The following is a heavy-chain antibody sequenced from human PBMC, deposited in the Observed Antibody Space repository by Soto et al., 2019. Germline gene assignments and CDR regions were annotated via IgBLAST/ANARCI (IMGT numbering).Heavy chain of an antibody. CDR1: GYTLSDYF. V-gene: IGHV1-2*07. CDR3: ARSDDL. Sequence: QVLLVQSGPDVKKPGASVRVSCRASGYTLSDYFIHWVRQAPGQGLEWMGWSNPDSGTPYYAHKFQGRVTMTRATSLGTAYLVLNRLESADTAVYYCARSDDLWGPGTLVTVST. CDR2: SNPDSGTP. J-gene: IGHJ4*02.